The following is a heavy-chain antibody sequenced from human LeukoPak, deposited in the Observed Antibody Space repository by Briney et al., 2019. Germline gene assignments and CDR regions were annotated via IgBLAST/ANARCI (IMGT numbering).Heavy chain of an antibody. Sequence: GGSLRLSCDASGFSFSDYAMHWVRQAPGKGLEWVSGISAGGHNTYYADSAKGRFTISRDNSKNTLFVQMNSLSSDDTAVYYCANQPERYCSGGSCLPSTGWGQGTLVTVSS. D-gene: IGHD2-15*01. CDR2: ISAGGHNT. CDR3: ANQPERYCSGGSCLPSTG. V-gene: IGHV3-23*01. J-gene: IGHJ4*02. CDR1: GFSFSDYA.